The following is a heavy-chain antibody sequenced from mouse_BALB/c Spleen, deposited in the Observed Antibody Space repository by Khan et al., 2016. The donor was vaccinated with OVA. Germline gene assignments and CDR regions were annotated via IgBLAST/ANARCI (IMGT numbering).Heavy chain of an antibody. D-gene: IGHD2-2*01. CDR2: ISTHYGNI. CDR3: ARGGGNDRFAY. CDR1: GYTFTDYA. J-gene: IGHJ3*01. Sequence: QVQLQQPGPEVVRPGVSVKISCKGSGYTFTDYAMHWVKQSHAKSLEWIGVISTHYGNIDYNQKFKDKATMTVDKSSNTAYMELARFTSEDPAMYYCARGGGNDRFAYWGQGTLVTVSA. V-gene: IGHV1S137*01.